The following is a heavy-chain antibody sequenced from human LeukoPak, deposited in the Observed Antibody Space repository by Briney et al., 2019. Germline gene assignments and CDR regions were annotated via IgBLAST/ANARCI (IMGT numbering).Heavy chain of an antibody. D-gene: IGHD1-1*01. J-gene: IGHJ4*02. V-gene: IGHV3-23*01. Sequence: GGSLRLSCAASRFIFSNYALAWVRQAPGKGLEWVSGISRIGGSTHYADSVKGRFTISRDNSKNILYLQMNSLRAEDTALYYCAKDFVGTGNFRGGDYWGQGTLVTVSS. CDR3: AKDFVGTGNFRGGDY. CDR2: ISRIGGST. CDR1: RFIFSNYA.